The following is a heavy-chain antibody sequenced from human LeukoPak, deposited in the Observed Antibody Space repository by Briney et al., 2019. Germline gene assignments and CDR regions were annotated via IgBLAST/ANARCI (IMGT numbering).Heavy chain of an antibody. CDR3: ARGRLPHSGSSPVVD. CDR1: GGSINTFY. D-gene: IGHD1-26*01. V-gene: IGHV4-4*07. J-gene: IGHJ4*02. Sequence: SETLSLTCTVSGGSINTFYWSWIRQPGGKGLDWIGRIYTRGNTNYNPSLKSRLTISIDTSKNEFYLKLSSVTAADTAVYYCARGRLPHSGSSPVVDWGPGTLVTVSS. CDR2: IYTRGNT.